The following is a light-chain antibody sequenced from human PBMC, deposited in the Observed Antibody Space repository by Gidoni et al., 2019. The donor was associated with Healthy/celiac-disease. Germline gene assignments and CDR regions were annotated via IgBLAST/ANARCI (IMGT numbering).Light chain of an antibody. CDR3: RQDYNYPRT. CDR2: AAS. V-gene: IGKV1-6*01. J-gene: IGKJ3*01. Sequence: AIQMTQSPSSLSASVGDRVTITCRASQGIRNDLGWYQQKPGKAPKLLIYAASSLQSGVPSRFSGSGSGTDFTLTISSLQPEDFATYYCRQDYNYPRTFXPXTKVDIK. CDR1: QGIRND.